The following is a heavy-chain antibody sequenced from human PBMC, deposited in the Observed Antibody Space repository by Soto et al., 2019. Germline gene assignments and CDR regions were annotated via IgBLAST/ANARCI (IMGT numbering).Heavy chain of an antibody. CDR2: IKEDGNEK. Sequence: GGSLRLSCAASGFTFSTYLMTWVRQAPGKGLEWVANIKEDGNEKFYVDSVKGRFTISRDNSENSLYLDMNSLRAEDTAVYYGVRDSGYEILTGYPHFDHWGQGTLVTVSS. J-gene: IGHJ4*02. CDR3: VRDSGYEILTGYPHFDH. V-gene: IGHV3-7*03. CDR1: GFTFSTYL. D-gene: IGHD3-9*01.